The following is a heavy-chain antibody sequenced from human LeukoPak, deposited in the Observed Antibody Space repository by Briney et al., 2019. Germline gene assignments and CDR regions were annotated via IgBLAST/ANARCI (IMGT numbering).Heavy chain of an antibody. J-gene: IGHJ3*02. Sequence: PSETLSLTCTVSVDSISSYYWSWIRQPPGKGLEWIGYIYYSGSTNYSPSLKSRVTISVATSTNQFSLKLSSVTAADTAVYYCARSEHIIMILGGAFDIWGQGPVVTVSS. D-gene: IGHD3-22*01. V-gene: IGHV4-59*08. CDR2: IYYSGST. CDR3: ARSEHIIMILGGAFDI. CDR1: VDSISSYY.